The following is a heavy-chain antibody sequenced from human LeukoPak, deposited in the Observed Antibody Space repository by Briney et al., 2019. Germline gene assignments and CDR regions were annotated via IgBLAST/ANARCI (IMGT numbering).Heavy chain of an antibody. CDR2: ISYDGSNK. D-gene: IGHD3-10*01. CDR3: AREAQGGSGSYYSVEVYYFDY. Sequence: GGSLRLSCAASGFTFSSYAMHWVRQAPGKGLEWVAVISYDGSNKYYADSVKGRFTISRDNSKNTLYLQMNSLRAEDTAVYYCAREAQGGSGSYYSVEVYYFDYWGQGTLVTVSS. CDR1: GFTFSSYA. J-gene: IGHJ4*02. V-gene: IGHV3-30-3*01.